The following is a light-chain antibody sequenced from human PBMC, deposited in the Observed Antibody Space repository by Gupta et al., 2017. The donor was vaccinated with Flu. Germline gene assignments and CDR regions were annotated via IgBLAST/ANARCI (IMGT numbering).Light chain of an antibody. CDR3: QSFDTTLGAYV. CDR2: GNT. CDR1: DSNLGAGYD. V-gene: IGLV1-40*01. Sequence: QAVLTQPPSVSGAPGQTITISCTGSDSNLGAGYDVYWYQQVPGTVPKLLISGNTNRPSGVPDRFSASKSGTSASLAITRLQAEDGADYYCQSFDTTLGAYVFGTGTEVTVL. J-gene: IGLJ1*01.